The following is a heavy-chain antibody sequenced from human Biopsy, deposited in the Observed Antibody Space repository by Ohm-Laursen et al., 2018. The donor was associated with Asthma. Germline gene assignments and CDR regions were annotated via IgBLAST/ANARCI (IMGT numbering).Heavy chain of an antibody. D-gene: IGHD3-10*01. CDR3: ARAVDYSHYYGIDV. CDR1: GYTFNSAG. CDR2: ISVYNGNT. Sequence: ASVKVSCKTSGYTFNSAGITWVRQAPGQGLEWMGWISVYNGNTKVAQKLQDRVTMITDTSTSTAYMELRSLRPDDTAVYFCARAVDYSHYYGIDVWGQGTTVTVSP. V-gene: IGHV1-18*01. J-gene: IGHJ6*01.